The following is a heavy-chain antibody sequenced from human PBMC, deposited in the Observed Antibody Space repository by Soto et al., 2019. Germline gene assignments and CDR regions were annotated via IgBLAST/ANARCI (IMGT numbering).Heavy chain of an antibody. CDR3: ARGLGSANYV. CDR1: GDSVSSKSAA. J-gene: IGHJ4*02. V-gene: IGHV6-1*01. D-gene: IGHD3-10*01. Sequence: QVQLLRSGSGLVKASQTLSLTCAISGDSVSSKSAAWNWFRQSPSRGLEWLGRTFYRSKWFSDYAVSVKGRISVNPDTSKNQFSLQLNSVTPDDTAVYYCARGLGSANYVWGQGTRVTVSS. CDR2: TFYRSKWFS.